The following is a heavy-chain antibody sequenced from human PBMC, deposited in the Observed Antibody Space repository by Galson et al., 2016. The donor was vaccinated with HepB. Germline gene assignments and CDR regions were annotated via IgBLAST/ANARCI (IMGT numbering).Heavy chain of an antibody. CDR2: IYNSGST. Sequence: ETLSLTCTVSGGSISDYYWSWIRQPPGKGLEWIGYIYNSGSTNYNPSLKSRVTISIDTPKNQFSLKVSSVTAADTAVYYCARDRQPSRYHGLHVWGQGTTVTISS. J-gene: IGHJ6*02. V-gene: IGHV4-59*01. D-gene: IGHD1-14*01. CDR3: ARDRQPSRYHGLHV. CDR1: GGSISDYY.